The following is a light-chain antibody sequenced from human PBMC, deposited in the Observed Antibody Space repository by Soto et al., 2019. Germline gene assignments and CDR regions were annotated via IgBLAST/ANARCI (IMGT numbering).Light chain of an antibody. CDR3: QQYNNWPLL. CDR2: GAS. Sequence: EIVMMQFPATLSVSQGERATLSCRASQSVSSNLAWYQQKPGQAPRLLIYGASTRATGIPARFSGSGSGTEFTLTISSLQSEDFAVYYCQQYNNWPLLFGQGTKV. CDR1: QSVSSN. V-gene: IGKV3-15*01. J-gene: IGKJ1*01.